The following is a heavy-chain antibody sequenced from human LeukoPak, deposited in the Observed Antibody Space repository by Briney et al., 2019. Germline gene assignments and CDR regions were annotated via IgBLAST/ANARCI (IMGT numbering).Heavy chain of an antibody. V-gene: IGHV4-4*07. Sequence: QPSETLSLTCTVSGGSISSYYWSWIRQPAGKGLEWIGRIYTSGSTNYNPSLKSRVTMSVDTSKNQFSLKLSSVTAADTAVYYCARMILRQTYYYGSGSYYNFWFDPWGQGTLVTVSS. CDR1: GGSISSYY. CDR2: IYTSGST. CDR3: ARMILRQTYYYGSGSYYNFWFDP. J-gene: IGHJ5*02. D-gene: IGHD3-10*01.